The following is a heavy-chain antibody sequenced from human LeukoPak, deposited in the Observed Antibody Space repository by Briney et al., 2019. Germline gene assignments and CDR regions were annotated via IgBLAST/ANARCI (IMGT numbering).Heavy chain of an antibody. D-gene: IGHD6-19*01. CDR2: IYYSGST. CDR3: ARELYSSGWFDY. V-gene: IGHV4-31*03. CDR1: GGSISSGGYY. J-gene: IGHJ4*02. Sequence: SQTLSLTCTVSGGSISSGGYYWSWIRQHPGKGLEWIGYIYYSGSTYYNPSPKSRVTISVDTSKNQFSLKLSSVTAADTAVYYCARELYSSGWFDYWGQGTLVTVSS.